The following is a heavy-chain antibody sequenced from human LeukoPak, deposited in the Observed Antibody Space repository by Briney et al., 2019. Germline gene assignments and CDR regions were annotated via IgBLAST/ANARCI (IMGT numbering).Heavy chain of an antibody. D-gene: IGHD3-16*01. J-gene: IGHJ6*03. V-gene: IGHV4-59*01. Sequence: PSETLSLTCTVSGGSISSYYWSWIRQPPGKGLEWIGYIYYSGSTNYNPSLKSRVTISVDTSKNQFSLKLSSVTAADTAVYYCARAAWDYYMDVWGKGTTVTVSS. CDR3: ARAAWDYYMDV. CDR1: GGSISSYY. CDR2: IYYSGST.